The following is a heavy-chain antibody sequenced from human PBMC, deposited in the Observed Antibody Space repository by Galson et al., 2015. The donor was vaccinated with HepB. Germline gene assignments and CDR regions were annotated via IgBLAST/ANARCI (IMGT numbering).Heavy chain of an antibody. J-gene: IGHJ5*02. Sequence: QVQLQESGPGLVKPSETLSLTCTVSGGSISSYYWSWIRQPPGKGLEWIGYIYYSGSTNYNPSLKSRVTISVDTSKNQFSLKLSSVTAADTAVYYCARGYCSGGSCYRNWFDPWGQGTLVTVSS. CDR3: ARGYCSGGSCYRNWFDP. V-gene: IGHV4-59*01. D-gene: IGHD2-15*01. CDR1: GGSISSYY. CDR2: IYYSGST.